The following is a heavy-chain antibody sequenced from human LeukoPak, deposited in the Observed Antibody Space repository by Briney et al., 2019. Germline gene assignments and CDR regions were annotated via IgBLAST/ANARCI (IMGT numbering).Heavy chain of an antibody. CDR3: ARDLTRYPVAVEDY. D-gene: IGHD6-19*01. Sequence: PGGSLRLSCATSGFTFKNYWMHWVRQAPGKGLVWVSRISDDGRTTTYADSVKGRFTISRDNAKNTLYLQMNSLRAEDTAVYYCARDLTRYPVAVEDYWGQGTLVTVSA. J-gene: IGHJ4*02. CDR2: ISDDGRTT. CDR1: GFTFKNYW. V-gene: IGHV3-74*01.